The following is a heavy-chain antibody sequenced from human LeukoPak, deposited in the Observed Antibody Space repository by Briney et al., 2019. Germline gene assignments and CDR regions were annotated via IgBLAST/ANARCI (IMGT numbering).Heavy chain of an antibody. V-gene: IGHV3-23*01. CDR2: ISGSGGST. CDR3: ATMTYYDFWSGYPDSDY. D-gene: IGHD3-3*01. Sequence: GGSLRLSCAASGFTFSSYAMSWVRQAPGKGLEWVSAISGSGGSTYYADSVKGRFTISTDISNTPLYLQMHVLSAEDTAVYYCATMTYYDFWSGYPDSDYGGQGTLLTVSS. CDR1: GFTFSSYA. J-gene: IGHJ4*02.